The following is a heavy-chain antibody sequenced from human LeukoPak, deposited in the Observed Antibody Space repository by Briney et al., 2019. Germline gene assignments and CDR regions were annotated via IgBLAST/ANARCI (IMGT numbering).Heavy chain of an antibody. CDR2: LYSGGST. V-gene: IGHV3-53*01. CDR1: GFTVSSNY. D-gene: IGHD4-23*01. Sequence: PGGSLTLSCAVSGFTVSSNYMSWVRQAPGKGLECVSVLYSGGSTWYADSVKGRFTISRDHSKNTLFLQMNSLRAEDTAVYYCARGWVNPYYFDYWGQGTLVTVSS. J-gene: IGHJ4*02. CDR3: ARGWVNPYYFDY.